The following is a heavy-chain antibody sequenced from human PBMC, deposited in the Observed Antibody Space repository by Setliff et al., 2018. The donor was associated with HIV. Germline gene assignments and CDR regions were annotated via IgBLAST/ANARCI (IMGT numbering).Heavy chain of an antibody. D-gene: IGHD2-2*01. V-gene: IGHV1-69*05. Sequence: SVKVSCKASGGTFGIYGISWVRQAPGQGLEWMGGTIPMFGTANYAQKFQGRVTITTDESTNTGYMERSSRRSEDTAVYYCARESACSSTSCPKVLDYWGQGTLVTVSS. CDR3: ARESACSSTSCPKVLDY. J-gene: IGHJ4*02. CDR1: GGTFGIYG. CDR2: TIPMFGTA.